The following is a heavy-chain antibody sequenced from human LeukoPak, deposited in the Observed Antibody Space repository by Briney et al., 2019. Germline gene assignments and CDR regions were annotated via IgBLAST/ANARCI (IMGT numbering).Heavy chain of an antibody. J-gene: IGHJ6*02. D-gene: IGHD1-26*01. CDR2: INPSGST. V-gene: IGHV4-34*01. Sequence: SETLSLTCAVYGGSFSGYYWSWIRQPPGKGLEWIGEINPSGSTNYNPSLKSRVTISVDTSKNQFSLKLSSVTAADTAVYYCARQWELHYGMDVWGQGTTVPVSS. CDR3: ARQWELHYGMDV. CDR1: GGSFSGYY.